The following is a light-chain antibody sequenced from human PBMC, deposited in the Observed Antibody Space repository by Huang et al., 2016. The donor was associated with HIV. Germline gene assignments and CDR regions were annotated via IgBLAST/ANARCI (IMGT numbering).Light chain of an antibody. CDR2: DAS. V-gene: IGKV3-11*01. CDR1: QGVSSY. CDR3: QQRSNWPGIT. J-gene: IGKJ3*01. Sequence: EIVLTQSPATLSLSPGERATLSCRASQGVSSYLAWYQQKPGQAPRLLIYDASHRATGIPARFSGSGSGTDFTLTISGLEPEDFAVYYCQQRSNWPGITFGPGTKVDIK.